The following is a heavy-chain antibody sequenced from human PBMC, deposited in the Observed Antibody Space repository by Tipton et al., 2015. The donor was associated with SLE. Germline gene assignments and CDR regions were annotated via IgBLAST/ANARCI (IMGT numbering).Heavy chain of an antibody. CDR1: GFTFSSYA. Sequence: SLRLSCAASGFTFSSYAMHWVRQAPGKGLEWVAVISYDGSNKYYADSVKGRFTISRDNSKNTLYLQMNSLRAEDTAVYYCASDEGGPYCGGDCRASGYWGQGTLVTVSS. J-gene: IGHJ4*02. D-gene: IGHD2-21*02. CDR3: ASDEGGPYCGGDCRASGY. CDR2: ISYDGSNK. V-gene: IGHV3-30*04.